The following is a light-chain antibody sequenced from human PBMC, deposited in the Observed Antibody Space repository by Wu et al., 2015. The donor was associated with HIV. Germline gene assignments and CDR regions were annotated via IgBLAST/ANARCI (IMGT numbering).Light chain of an antibody. CDR3: QQYGSSPWT. J-gene: IGKJ1*01. CDR2: SAS. V-gene: IGKV3-20*01. Sequence: EIVLTQSPGTLSLSPGERATLSCRASQSVSRGYLAWYQQAPGQAPRLLIYSASKRATGIPDRFIDSGSGTNFTLTISRLEPEDSAVYYCQQYGSSPWTFGQGTKVEIK. CDR1: QSVSRGY.